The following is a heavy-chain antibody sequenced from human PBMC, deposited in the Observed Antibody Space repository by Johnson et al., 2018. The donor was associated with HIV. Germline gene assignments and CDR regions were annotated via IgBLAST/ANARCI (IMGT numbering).Heavy chain of an antibody. CDR2: LSSAGISG. J-gene: IGHJ3*01. V-gene: IGHV3-30*11. Sequence: QVQLVESGGGVVQPGGSLRLSCSASGFSLRTYAMHWVRQPPGKGLAWVPVLSSAGISGYYSGSVKGRFPISRDNSNNTLYLQMNSLKAEDTAVYYCARYCGGGWYPHYDALELWRQGTMVTVSS. CDR1: GFSLRTYA. CDR3: ARYCGGGWYPHYDALEL. D-gene: IGHD2-21*01.